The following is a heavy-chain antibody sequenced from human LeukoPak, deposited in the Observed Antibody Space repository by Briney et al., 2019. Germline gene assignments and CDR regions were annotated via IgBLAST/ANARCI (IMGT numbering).Heavy chain of an antibody. CDR3: ARGPGRIEYSGSYG. J-gene: IGHJ4*02. CDR1: GGSISSYY. CDR2: IYYSGST. V-gene: IGHV4-59*12. D-gene: IGHD1-26*01. Sequence: SETLSLTCTVSGGSISSYYWSWIRQPPGKGLEWIGYIYYSGSTNYNPSLKSRVTISVDTSKNQFSLKLSSVTAADTAVYYCARGPGRIEYSGSYGWGQGTLVTVSS.